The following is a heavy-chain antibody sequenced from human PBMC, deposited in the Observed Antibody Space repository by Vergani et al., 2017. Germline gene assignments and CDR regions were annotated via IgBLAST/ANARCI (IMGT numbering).Heavy chain of an antibody. CDR2: IYYSGST. CDR1: GGSISSSSYY. V-gene: IGHV4-39*07. J-gene: IGHJ4*02. D-gene: IGHD5-12*01. CDR3: ARVGIVATIRAPWYFDY. Sequence: QLQLQESGPGLVKPSETLSLTCTVSGGSISSSSYYWGWIRQPPGKGLEWIGSIYYSGSTYYNPSLKSRVTISVDTSKNQFSLKLSSVTAADTAVYYCARVGIVATIRAPWYFDYWGQGTLVTVSS.